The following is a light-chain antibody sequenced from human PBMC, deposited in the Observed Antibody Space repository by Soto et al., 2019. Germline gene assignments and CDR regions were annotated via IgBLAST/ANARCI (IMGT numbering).Light chain of an antibody. CDR2: DAS. CDR1: QSVSSY. V-gene: IGKV3-11*01. J-gene: IGKJ5*01. CDR3: QQRSNWPPSIT. Sequence: EIVLTQSPATLSLSPGERATLSCRASQSVSSYLAWYQQNPGQAPRLLIYDASNRATGIPARFSGSGSGTDFTLTIRSLEPEDFAVYYCQQRSNWPPSITFGQGTRLEIK.